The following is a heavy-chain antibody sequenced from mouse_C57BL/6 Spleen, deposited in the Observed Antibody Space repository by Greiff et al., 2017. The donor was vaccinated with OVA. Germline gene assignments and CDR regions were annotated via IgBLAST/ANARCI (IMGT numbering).Heavy chain of an antibody. CDR2: IWSDGST. V-gene: IGHV2-6-1*01. CDR3: ARHRGNYDYFDY. CDR1: GFSLTSYG. Sequence: QVQLKQSGPGLVAPSQSLSITCTVSGFSLTSYGVHWVRQPPGKGLEWLVVIWSDGSTTYNSALKSRLSISNDNSKSQVFLKMNSLQTDDTAMYYCARHRGNYDYFDYWGQGTTLTVSS. D-gene: IGHD2-1*01. J-gene: IGHJ2*01.